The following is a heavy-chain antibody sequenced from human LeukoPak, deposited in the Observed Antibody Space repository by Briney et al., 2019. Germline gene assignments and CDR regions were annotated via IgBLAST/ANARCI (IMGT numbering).Heavy chain of an antibody. J-gene: IGHJ4*02. Sequence: RAGGSLRLSCAASGFTFDDYGMSWVRQPPGKGLEWVSGINWNGGSTGYADSVKGRFTISRDKAKNSLYLQMNSLRAEDTALYYCARAKQQLVRGYFDYWGQGTLVTVSS. D-gene: IGHD6-13*01. CDR2: INWNGGST. V-gene: IGHV3-20*04. CDR3: ARAKQQLVRGYFDY. CDR1: GFTFDDYG.